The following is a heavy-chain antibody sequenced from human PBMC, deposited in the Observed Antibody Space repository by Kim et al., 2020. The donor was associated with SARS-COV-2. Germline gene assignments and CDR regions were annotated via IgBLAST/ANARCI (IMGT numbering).Heavy chain of an antibody. Sequence: GGSLRLSCAASGFTFRSYAMTWVRQAPGKGLEWVSTISGSGGTTYHADSVKGRFTISRDNSKNTLYLQMNSLRAEDTAVYYCSRDKYCSSASCYGMGWYFDLWCRGTLVAVSS. CDR3: SRDKYCSSASCYGMGWYFDL. V-gene: IGHV3-23*01. J-gene: IGHJ2*01. CDR2: ISGSGGTT. D-gene: IGHD2-2*01. CDR1: GFTFRSYA.